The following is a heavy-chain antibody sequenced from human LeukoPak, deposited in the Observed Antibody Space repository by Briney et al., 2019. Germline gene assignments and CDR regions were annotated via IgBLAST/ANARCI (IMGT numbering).Heavy chain of an antibody. V-gene: IGHV4-61*02. Sequence: SETLSLTCTVSGGSISSSSYYWSWIRQPAGKGLEWIGRIYTSGSTNYNPSLKSRVTISVDTSKNQFSLKLSSVTAADTAVYYCARESVETAMTYYFDYWGQGTLVTVSS. CDR3: ARESVETAMTYYFDY. D-gene: IGHD5-18*01. CDR1: GGSISSSSYY. J-gene: IGHJ4*02. CDR2: IYTSGST.